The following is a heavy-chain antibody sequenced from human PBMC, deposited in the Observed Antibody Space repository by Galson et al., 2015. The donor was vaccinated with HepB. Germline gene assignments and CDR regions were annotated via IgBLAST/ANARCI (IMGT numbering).Heavy chain of an antibody. CDR1: GFTLSSFA. V-gene: IGHV3-23*01. J-gene: IGHJ4*02. D-gene: IGHD2/OR15-2a*01. CDR3: AKGDFSYPSTEGRRDFDC. Sequence: SLRLSCAASGFTLSSFAMSWVRQAPGKGPEWVSVISGSGGDIYYADSVKGRFTISRDTSKSTVYLQMKSLRAEDTAIYYCAKGDFSYPSTEGRRDFDCWGQGTLVTVSS. CDR2: ISGSGGDI.